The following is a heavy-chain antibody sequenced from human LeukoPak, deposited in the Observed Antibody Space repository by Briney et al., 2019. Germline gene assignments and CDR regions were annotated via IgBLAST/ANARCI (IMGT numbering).Heavy chain of an antibody. V-gene: IGHV4-59*01. CDR3: ARLPTYS. CDR2: IYYSGST. J-gene: IGHJ4*02. CDR1: GGSISSYY. Sequence: SETLSLTCTVSGGSISSYYWSWIRQPPGKGLEWIGYIYYSGSTNYNPSLKSRVTISVDTSKNQFSLKLSSVTAADTAVYYRARLPTYSWGQGTLVTVSS. D-gene: IGHD3-16*01.